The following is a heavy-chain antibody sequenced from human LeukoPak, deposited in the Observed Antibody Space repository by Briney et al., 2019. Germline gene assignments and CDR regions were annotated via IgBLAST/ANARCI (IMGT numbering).Heavy chain of an antibody. CDR1: GFTFSNAW. V-gene: IGHV3-15*01. CDR3: TVDVLLWFGEPFYFDY. CDR2: VKSKTDGGTT. Sequence: PGGSLRLSCAASGFTFSNAWMSWVRQAPGKGLEWVGRVKSKTDGGTTDYAAPVKGRFTISRDDSKNTLYLQMNSLKTEDTAVYYCTVDVLLWFGEPFYFDYWGQGTLVTVSS. D-gene: IGHD3-10*01. J-gene: IGHJ4*02.